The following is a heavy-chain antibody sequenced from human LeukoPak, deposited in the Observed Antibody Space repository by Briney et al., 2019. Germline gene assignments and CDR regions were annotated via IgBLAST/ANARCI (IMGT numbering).Heavy chain of an antibody. D-gene: IGHD2-2*01. Sequence: GGSLRLSCAASGFTFSSYAMSWVRQAPRKGLEWVSGVSGADGTTYYADSVKGRFTISRDNSKSTLYLQMNNLRAEDTAVYYCAKHWSYCSTTSCFFNYYYYYMDVWGKGTTVTVSS. CDR1: GFTFSSYA. V-gene: IGHV3-23*01. CDR2: VSGADGTT. CDR3: AKHWSYCSTTSCFFNYYYYYMDV. J-gene: IGHJ6*03.